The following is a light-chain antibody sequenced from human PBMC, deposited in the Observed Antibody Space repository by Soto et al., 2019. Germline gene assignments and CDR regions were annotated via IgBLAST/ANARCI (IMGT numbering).Light chain of an antibody. CDR2: GAS. CDR3: QQDYHLLS. V-gene: IGKV3D-7*01. CDR1: QSVSSSY. J-gene: IGKJ4*01. Sequence: EIVMTQSPATLSLSPGERATLSCRASQSVSSSYLSWYQQKPGQAPRLLIFGASTRATGIPARFSGSGSGTDFTLTISSLQPEDFAVYYCQQDYHLLSFGGGTKVDIK.